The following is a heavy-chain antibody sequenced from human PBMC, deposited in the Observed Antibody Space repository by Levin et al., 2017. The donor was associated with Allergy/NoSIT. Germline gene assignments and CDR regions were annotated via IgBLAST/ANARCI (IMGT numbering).Heavy chain of an antibody. CDR1: GGSISHNY. Sequence: SETLSLTCSVSGGSISHNYWTWIRQPPGKGLEWIGFIYYDGNTNYNPSLKSRASISADTSKNQFSLTLTSVTPADTAVYYRARVHWGMRGDTENWFDRWGQGALVIVSS. D-gene: IGHD3-16*01. V-gene: IGHV4-59*01. CDR2: IYYDGNT. J-gene: IGHJ5*02. CDR3: ARVHWGMRGDTENWFDR.